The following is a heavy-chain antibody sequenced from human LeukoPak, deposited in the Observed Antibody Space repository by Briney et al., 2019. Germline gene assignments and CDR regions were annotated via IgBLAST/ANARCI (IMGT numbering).Heavy chain of an antibody. J-gene: IGHJ4*02. D-gene: IGHD3-10*01. V-gene: IGHV3-30*01. Sequence: PGRSLRLSCAASGFTFSSYAMHWVRQAPGKGLEWVAVISYDGSNKYYADSVKGRFTISRDNSKNTLYLQMNSLRAEDTAVYYCARGSYLSEATGNYWDKGTLVTVSS. CDR1: GFTFSSYA. CDR3: ARGSYLSEATGNY. CDR2: ISYDGSNK.